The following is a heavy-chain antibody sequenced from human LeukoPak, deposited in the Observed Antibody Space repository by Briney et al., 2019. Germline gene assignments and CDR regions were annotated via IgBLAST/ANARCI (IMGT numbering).Heavy chain of an antibody. CDR3: ARNRVVRVYYGSGSYYKPDY. D-gene: IGHD3-10*01. V-gene: IGHV4-34*01. Sequence: PSETLYLTCAVYGGSFSGYYWSWIRQPPGKGLEWIGEINHSGSTNYNPSLKSRVTISVDTSKNQFSLKLSSVTAADTAVYYCARNRVVRVYYGSGSYYKPDYWGQGTLVTVSS. CDR2: INHSGST. J-gene: IGHJ4*02. CDR1: GGSFSGYY.